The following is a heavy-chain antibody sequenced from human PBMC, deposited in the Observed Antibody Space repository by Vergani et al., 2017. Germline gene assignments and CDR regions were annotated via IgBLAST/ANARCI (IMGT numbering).Heavy chain of an antibody. CDR2: IYYSGST. Sequence: QVQLQESGPGLVKPSQTLSLTCPVSVVSISSGGYYWIWFPQHPGKALEWIGYIYYSGSTSYNPSLKSRVTISVDPSKNQFSLKLRYVTAADTAVYYCARGLRDGYNLYYFDYWGQGTLVTVSS. CDR3: ARGLRDGYNLYYFDY. CDR1: VVSISSGGYY. J-gene: IGHJ4*02. D-gene: IGHD5-24*01. V-gene: IGHV4-31*03.